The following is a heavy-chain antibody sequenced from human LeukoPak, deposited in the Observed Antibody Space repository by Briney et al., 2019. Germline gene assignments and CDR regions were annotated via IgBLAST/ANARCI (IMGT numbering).Heavy chain of an antibody. CDR3: ARVFGYYDSSGYYYYGY. D-gene: IGHD3-22*01. CDR2: MNPNSGNT. Sequence: ASVKVSCKASGYTFTGYYMHWVRQATGQGLEWMGWMNPNSGNTGYAQKFQGRVTMTRNTSISTAYMELSSLRSEDTAVYYCARVFGYYDSSGYYYYGYWGQGTLVTVSS. CDR1: GYTFTGYY. V-gene: IGHV1-8*02. J-gene: IGHJ4*02.